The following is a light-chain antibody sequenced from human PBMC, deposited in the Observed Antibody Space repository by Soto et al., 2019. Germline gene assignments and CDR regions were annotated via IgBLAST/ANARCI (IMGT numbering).Light chain of an antibody. CDR3: QQYGSSPLT. J-gene: IGKJ1*01. CDR2: GAS. CDR1: QSVSSSY. V-gene: IGKV3-20*01. Sequence: EIVLTQSPGTLSLSPGEGATLSCRASQSVSSSYLAWYQQKPGQAPRLLFYGASSRATGIPGRFSGRGSGTDFTVAISRLGPEDFAVYYCQQYGSSPLTFGQGTKVEF.